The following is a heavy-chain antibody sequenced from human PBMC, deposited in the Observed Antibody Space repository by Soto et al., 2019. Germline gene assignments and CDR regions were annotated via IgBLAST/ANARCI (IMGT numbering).Heavy chain of an antibody. CDR3: ASATWYYYDSSGYRFDP. J-gene: IGHJ5*02. D-gene: IGHD3-22*01. CDR1: GYTFTSYA. CDR2: INAGNGNT. V-gene: IGHV1-3*01. Sequence: ASVKVSCKASGYTFTSYAMHWVRQAPGQRLEWMGWINAGNGNTKYSQKFQGRVTITRDTSASTAYMELSSLRSEDTAVYYCASATWYYYDSSGYRFDPWGQGTLDTVSS.